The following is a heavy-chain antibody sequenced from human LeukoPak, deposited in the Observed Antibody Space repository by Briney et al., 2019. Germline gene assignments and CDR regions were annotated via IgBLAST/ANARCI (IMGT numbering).Heavy chain of an antibody. D-gene: IGHD6-19*01. CDR3: ARASVTRMIQPGYSSGWLYYFDY. CDR2: IKQDGGET. Sequence: GGSLRLSCADSGFTFSGYWMTWVRQAPGKGLEWVANIKQDGGETHYVDSLKGRFTISRDNADISLYLQMNSLRAEDTAVYYCARASVTRMIQPGYSSGWLYYFDYWGQGTQVTVSS. CDR1: GFTFSGYW. J-gene: IGHJ4*02. V-gene: IGHV3-7*01.